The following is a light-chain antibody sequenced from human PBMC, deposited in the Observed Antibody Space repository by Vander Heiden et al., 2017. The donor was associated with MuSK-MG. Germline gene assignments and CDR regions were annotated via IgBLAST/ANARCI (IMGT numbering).Light chain of an antibody. CDR3: QSYDSSLSASHV. CDR1: SSNIGAGYD. V-gene: IGLV1-40*01. Sequence: QSVLTQPPSVSGAPGQRVTISCTGSSSNIGAGYDVHWYQQLPGTAPKLLIYGNSNRPSGVPDRFSGSKSGTSASLAITGLQAEDEADYYCQSYDSSLSASHVFGTGTKVTVL. CDR2: GNS. J-gene: IGLJ1*01.